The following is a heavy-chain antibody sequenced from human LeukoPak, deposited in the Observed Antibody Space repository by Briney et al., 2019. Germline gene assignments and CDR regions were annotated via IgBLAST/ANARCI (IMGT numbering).Heavy chain of an antibody. Sequence: GGSLRLSCAASGFTFSSYGMHWVRQAPGKGLEGVAVISYDGSNKYYADSVKGRFTISRDNSKNTLYLQMNSLRAEDTAVYYCAKSHGSGSYYPFDYWGQGTLVTVSS. J-gene: IGHJ4*02. CDR1: GFTFSSYG. D-gene: IGHD3-10*01. CDR2: ISYDGSNK. V-gene: IGHV3-30*18. CDR3: AKSHGSGSYYPFDY.